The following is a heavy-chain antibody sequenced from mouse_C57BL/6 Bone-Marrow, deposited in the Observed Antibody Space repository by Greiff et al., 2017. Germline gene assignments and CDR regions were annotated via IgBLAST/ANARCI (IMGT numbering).Heavy chain of an antibody. D-gene: IGHD3-3*01. CDR2: ISDGGSYT. Sequence: EVKLMESGGGLVKPGGSLKLSCAASGFTFSSYAMSWVRQTPEKRLEWVATISDGGSYTYYPDNVKGRFTISRDNAKNNLYLQMSHLKSEDTAMYYCARDGLGGFAYWGQGTLVTVSA. J-gene: IGHJ3*01. V-gene: IGHV5-4*01. CDR3: ARDGLGGFAY. CDR1: GFTFSSYA.